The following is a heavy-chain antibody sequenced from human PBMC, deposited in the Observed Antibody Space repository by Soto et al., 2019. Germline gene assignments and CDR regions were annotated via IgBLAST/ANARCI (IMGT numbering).Heavy chain of an antibody. V-gene: IGHV3-30-3*01. CDR1: GFTFSSYT. D-gene: IGHD6-19*01. Sequence: QVQLVESGGGVVQPGRSLRLSCAASGFTFSSYTMHWVRRAPGKGLEWVTLMSYDGSDKYYADSVKGRFTIARDNSQSRLNLQRNSRRADDTAVYYCARDPGSSGWNYGMDVWGQGTTVTVSS. J-gene: IGHJ6*02. CDR2: MSYDGSDK. CDR3: ARDPGSSGWNYGMDV.